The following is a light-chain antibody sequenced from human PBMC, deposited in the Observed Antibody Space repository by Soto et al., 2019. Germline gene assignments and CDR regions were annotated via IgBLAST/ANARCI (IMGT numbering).Light chain of an antibody. CDR1: QTINNN. J-gene: IGKJ1*01. V-gene: IGKV3-15*01. CDR2: GAS. Sequence: VMTQAPATLSVSPGERATLSCRASQTINNNVAWYQLKDGQVPRLVIYGASTSATDIPAWFSGSGSGTEFTLTISSLQSEDFAEYHCQQYNNWPQTFGQGTKV. CDR3: QQYNNWPQT.